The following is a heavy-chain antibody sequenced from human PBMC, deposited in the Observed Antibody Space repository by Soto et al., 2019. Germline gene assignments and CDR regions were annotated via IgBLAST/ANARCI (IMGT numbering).Heavy chain of an antibody. D-gene: IGHD2-8*01. V-gene: IGHV3-33*01. Sequence: GGSLRLSCAASGFTFSSYGMHWVRQAPGKGLEWVAVIWYDGSNKYYADSVKGRFTISRDNSKNTLYLQMNSLRAEDTAVYYCARGIVLMVDFDYWGQGTLVTVSS. CDR1: GFTFSSYG. CDR2: IWYDGSNK. J-gene: IGHJ4*02. CDR3: ARGIVLMVDFDY.